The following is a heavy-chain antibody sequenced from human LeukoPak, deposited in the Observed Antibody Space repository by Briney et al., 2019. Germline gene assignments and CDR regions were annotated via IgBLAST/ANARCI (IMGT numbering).Heavy chain of an antibody. Sequence: ASVKVSCKASGYTFTSYDINWVRQATGQGLEWMGWMSPNSGNTGYAQKFQGRVTMTRNTSISTAYMELSSLRSEDTAVYYCARVGAAAIYYYYGMDVWGQGTTVTVSS. CDR2: MSPNSGNT. D-gene: IGHD6-13*01. CDR1: GYTFTSYD. CDR3: ARVGAAAIYYYYGMDV. V-gene: IGHV1-8*01. J-gene: IGHJ6*02.